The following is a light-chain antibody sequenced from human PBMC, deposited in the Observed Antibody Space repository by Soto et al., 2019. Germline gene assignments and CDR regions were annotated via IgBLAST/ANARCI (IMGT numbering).Light chain of an antibody. CDR3: QQYNSYTEA. V-gene: IGKV1-5*01. Sequence: DIQMTQSPSTLSASVGDRVTIPCRASQSISSWLAWYQQKPGKAPKLLIYDAPSLESGVPSRFSGSGSGTEFTLTISSLQPDDFATYYCQQYNSYTEAFGQGTKVDIK. CDR1: QSISSW. J-gene: IGKJ1*01. CDR2: DAP.